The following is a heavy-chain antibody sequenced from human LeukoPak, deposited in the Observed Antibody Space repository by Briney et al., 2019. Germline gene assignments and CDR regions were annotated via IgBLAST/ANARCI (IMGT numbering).Heavy chain of an antibody. CDR3: ARDSATMVRGVIITEWFDP. CDR2: IYTSGST. Sequence: SETLSLTCTVSGGSISSGSYYWSWIRQPAGKGLEWIGRIYTSGSTNYNPSLKSRVTISVDTSKNQFSLKLSSVTAADTAVYYCARDSATMVRGVIITEWFDPRGQGTLVTVSS. D-gene: IGHD3-10*01. CDR1: GGSISSGSYY. V-gene: IGHV4-61*02. J-gene: IGHJ5*02.